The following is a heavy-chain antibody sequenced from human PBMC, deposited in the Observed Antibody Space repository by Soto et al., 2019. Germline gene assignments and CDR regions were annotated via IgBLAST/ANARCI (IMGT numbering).Heavy chain of an antibody. V-gene: IGHV3-66*01. CDR1: GFRFSDYY. CDR3: ARDGVVENYYYGMDV. D-gene: IGHD2-15*01. J-gene: IGHJ6*02. Sequence: GGSLRLSCSPSGFRFSDYYFSWIRQAPGKGLEWVSVVYSGGTTYYTDSVKGRFIISRDNSKNTLYLQMNSLRAEDTAVYYCARDGVVENYYYGMDVWGQGTTVTVSS. CDR2: VYSGGTT.